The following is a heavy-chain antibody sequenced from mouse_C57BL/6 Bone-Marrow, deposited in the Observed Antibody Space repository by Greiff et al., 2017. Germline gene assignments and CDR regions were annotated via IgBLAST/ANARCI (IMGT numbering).Heavy chain of an antibody. CDR1: GYTFTSYW. Sequence: QVQLQQPGAELVMPGASVKLSCKASGYTFTSYWMHWVKQRPGQGLEWIGEIDPSDSYTKYNQKFKGKSTLTVDKSSSTADMQLSSLTSEDSAVYYCAREEIYYDYGFAYWGQGTLVTVSA. J-gene: IGHJ3*01. V-gene: IGHV1-69*01. D-gene: IGHD2-4*01. CDR3: AREEIYYDYGFAY. CDR2: IDPSDSYT.